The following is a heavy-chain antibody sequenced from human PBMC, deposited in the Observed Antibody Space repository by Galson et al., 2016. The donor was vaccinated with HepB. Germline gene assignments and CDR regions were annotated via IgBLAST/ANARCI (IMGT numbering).Heavy chain of an antibody. CDR2: IYHSGST. CDR3: VRNGYYCLDA. V-gene: IGHV4-4*02. J-gene: IGHJ6*02. CDR1: GVSISGTNW. Sequence: SETLSLTCAVSGVSISGTNWWSWVRQPPGKGLEWNGEIYHSGSTNYNPSLQSRVTISVDTSKNQFSLNLNSVTAADTALYYCVRNGYYCLDAWGQGTTVTVSS.